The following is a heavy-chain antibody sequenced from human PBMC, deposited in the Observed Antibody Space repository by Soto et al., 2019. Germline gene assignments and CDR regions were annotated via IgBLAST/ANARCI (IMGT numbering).Heavy chain of an antibody. Sequence: GESLKISCKGSGYSFTTYWIGWVRQMPGKGLEWMGVIYPADSDTRYSPAFQGRVTFSADKSLSTAYLQWNSLKASDTARYYCARQRAWNDAFDFWGQGILVTVSS. J-gene: IGHJ4*02. CDR1: GYSFTTYW. CDR2: IYPADSDT. V-gene: IGHV5-51*01. D-gene: IGHD1-1*01. CDR3: ARQRAWNDAFDF.